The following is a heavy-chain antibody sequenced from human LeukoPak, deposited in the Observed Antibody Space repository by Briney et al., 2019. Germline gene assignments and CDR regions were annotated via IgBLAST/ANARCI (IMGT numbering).Heavy chain of an antibody. D-gene: IGHD6-19*01. CDR1: GFTFSSYG. Sequence: HPGGSLRLSCAASGFTFSSYGMHWVRQAPGKGLEWVAFIRYDGSNKYYADSVKGRFTISRDNSKNTLYLQMNSLRAEDTAVYYCAKDPRLFPIAVAGGAFDIWGQGTMVTVSS. CDR3: AKDPRLFPIAVAGGAFDI. J-gene: IGHJ3*02. CDR2: IRYDGSNK. V-gene: IGHV3-30*02.